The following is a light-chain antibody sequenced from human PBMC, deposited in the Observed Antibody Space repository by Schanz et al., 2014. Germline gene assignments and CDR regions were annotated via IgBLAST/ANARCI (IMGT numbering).Light chain of an antibody. Sequence: QSVLTQPPSASGTPGQRVTISSSGSNSNVGSNYVYWYQQVPGTAPKLLIYRNDQRPSGVPDRFSGSKSGTSASLAISGLRSEDEADYYCAAWDDSLRGVFGGGTKLTVL. V-gene: IGLV1-47*01. J-gene: IGLJ3*02. CDR2: RND. CDR1: NSNVGSNY. CDR3: AAWDDSLRGV.